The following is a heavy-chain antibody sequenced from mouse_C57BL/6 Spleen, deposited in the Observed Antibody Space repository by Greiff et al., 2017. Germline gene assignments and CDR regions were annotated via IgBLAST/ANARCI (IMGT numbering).Heavy chain of an antibody. CDR1: GFSLTSYG. V-gene: IGHV2-2*01. J-gene: IGHJ1*03. Sequence: VHLVESGPGLVQPSQSLSITCTVSGFSLTSYGVHWVRQSPGKGLEWLGVIWSGGSTDSNAAFISSLSISKDNSKSQVFFKMNSLQADDTAIYYCARNDDGDWYFDVWGTGTTVTVSS. CDR2: IWSGGST. D-gene: IGHD2-3*01. CDR3: ARNDDGDWYFDV.